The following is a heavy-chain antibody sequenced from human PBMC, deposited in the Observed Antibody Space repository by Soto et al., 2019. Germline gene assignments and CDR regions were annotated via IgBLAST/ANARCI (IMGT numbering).Heavy chain of an antibody. J-gene: IGHJ6*02. D-gene: IGHD3-9*01. V-gene: IGHV1-46*01. CDR1: GYTFTSYY. Sequence: ASEKVSCKASGYTFTSYYMHWVRQAPGQGLEWMGIINPSGGSTSYAQKFQGRVTMTRDTSTSTVYMELSSLRSEDTAVYYCARGDRSPVLRYFDWLLLSAGYYYGMDVWGQGTTVPVSS. CDR3: ARGDRSPVLRYFDWLLLSAGYYYGMDV. CDR2: INPSGGST.